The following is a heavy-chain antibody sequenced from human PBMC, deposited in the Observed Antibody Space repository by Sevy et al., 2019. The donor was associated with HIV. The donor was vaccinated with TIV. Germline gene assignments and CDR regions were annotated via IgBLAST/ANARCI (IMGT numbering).Heavy chain of an antibody. D-gene: IGHD3-22*01. Sequence: GGSPRLSCAASGFTFSSYEMNWVRQAPGKGLEWVSYISSSGSTIYYADSVKGRFTISRDNAKNSLYLQMNSLRAEDTAVYYCARVFEPITMIVVVAIDYWGQGTLVTVSS. J-gene: IGHJ4*02. V-gene: IGHV3-48*03. CDR3: ARVFEPITMIVVVAIDY. CDR2: ISSSGSTI. CDR1: GFTFSSYE.